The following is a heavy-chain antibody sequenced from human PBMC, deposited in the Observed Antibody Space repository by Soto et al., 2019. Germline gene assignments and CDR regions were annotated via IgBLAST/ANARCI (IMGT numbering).Heavy chain of an antibody. CDR3: TTEREYSTTWSHFDY. CDR2: IKSEIDGGTS. V-gene: IGHV3-15*07. Sequence: PGGSLRLSCAASDFTFIKAWMNWVRQAPGKGLEWVGRIKSEIDGGTSDYAEPVKGRFTISRDDSKTTLYLQMNSLRTEDTAVYFCTTEREYSTTWSHFDYWGQGTQVTVSS. J-gene: IGHJ4*02. CDR1: DFTFIKAW. D-gene: IGHD6-13*01.